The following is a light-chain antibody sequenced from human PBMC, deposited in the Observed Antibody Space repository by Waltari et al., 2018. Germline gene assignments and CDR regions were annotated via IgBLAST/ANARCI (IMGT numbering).Light chain of an antibody. CDR3: QVWDSGSDHYV. Sequence: SYVLTQPPSVSVAPGQTARLSCDGNNIGSKTVPWYQQKPGQAPVLVVYDDGDRPSGIPERFSGSNSGNTATLTISRVDAGDEADYYCQVWDSGSDHYVFGTVTKVTVL. CDR2: DDG. CDR1: NIGSKT. J-gene: IGLJ1*01. V-gene: IGLV3-21*02.